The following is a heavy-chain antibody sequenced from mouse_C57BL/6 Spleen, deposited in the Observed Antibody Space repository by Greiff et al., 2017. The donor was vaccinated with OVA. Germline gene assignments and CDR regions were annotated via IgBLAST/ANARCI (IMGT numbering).Heavy chain of an antibody. J-gene: IGHJ2*01. CDR1: GYTFTDYY. CDR3: ARDGYPYYFDY. CDR2: INPYNGGT. Sequence: EVKLMESGPVLVKPGASVKMSCKASGYTFTDYYMNWVKQSHGKSLEWIGVINPYNGGTSYNQKFKGKATLTVDKSSSTAYMELNSLTSEDSAVYYCARDGYPYYFDYWGQGTTLTVSS. V-gene: IGHV1-19*01. D-gene: IGHD2-3*01.